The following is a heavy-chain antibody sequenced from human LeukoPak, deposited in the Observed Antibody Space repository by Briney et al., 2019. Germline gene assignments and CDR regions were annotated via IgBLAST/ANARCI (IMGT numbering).Heavy chain of an antibody. CDR3: AKDRDYSSSGASVDY. V-gene: IGHV3-9*01. CDR2: ISWNSGSI. J-gene: IGHJ4*02. Sequence: GGSLRLSCAASGFIFDDYAMHWVRQAPGKGLERVSGISWNSGSIGYADSVKGRFTISRDNAKNSLYLQMNSLRAEDTALYYCAKDRDYSSSGASVDYWGQGTLVTVSS. CDR1: GFIFDDYA. D-gene: IGHD6-6*01.